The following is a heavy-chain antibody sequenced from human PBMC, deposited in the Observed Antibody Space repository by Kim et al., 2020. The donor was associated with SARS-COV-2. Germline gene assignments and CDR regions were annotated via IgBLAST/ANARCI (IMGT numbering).Heavy chain of an antibody. CDR3: AREPGEQWFPFDY. CDR2: ISSSGSTI. CDR1: GFTFSDYY. J-gene: IGHJ4*02. Sequence: GGSLRLSCAASGFTFSDYYMSWIRQAPGKGLEWVSYISSSGSTIYYADSVKGLFTISRDNAKNSLYLQMNSLRAEDTAVYYCAREPGEQWFPFDYWGQGTLVTVSS. D-gene: IGHD6-19*01. V-gene: IGHV3-11*01.